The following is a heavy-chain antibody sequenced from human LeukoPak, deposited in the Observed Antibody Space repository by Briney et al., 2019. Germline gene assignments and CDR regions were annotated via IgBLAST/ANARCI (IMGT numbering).Heavy chain of an antibody. CDR1: GGSFTSSNW. CDR3: ARDRQITMIVRDAFDI. D-gene: IGHD3-22*01. CDR2: TYHSGST. V-gene: IGHV4-4*02. Sequence: SETLSLTCTVSGGSFTSSNWWTWVRQPPGKGLEWIGETYHSGSTNYNPSLKSRVTISLDKSKNQLSLKLTSVTAADTAVYYCARDRQITMIVRDAFDIWGQGTMVTVSS. J-gene: IGHJ3*02.